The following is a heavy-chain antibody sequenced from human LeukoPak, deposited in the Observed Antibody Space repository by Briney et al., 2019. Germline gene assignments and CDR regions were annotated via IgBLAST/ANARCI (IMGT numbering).Heavy chain of an antibody. CDR3: ASDTMTPYAFDI. D-gene: IGHD3-22*01. CDR2: INHSGST. V-gene: IGHV4-34*01. Sequence: SETLSLTCAVYGGSFSGYYWSWIRQPPGKGLEWIGEINHSGSTNYNPSLKSRVTISVDTSKNQFSLKLSSVTAADTAVYYCASDTMTPYAFDIWGQGTMVTVSS. CDR1: GGSFSGYY. J-gene: IGHJ3*02.